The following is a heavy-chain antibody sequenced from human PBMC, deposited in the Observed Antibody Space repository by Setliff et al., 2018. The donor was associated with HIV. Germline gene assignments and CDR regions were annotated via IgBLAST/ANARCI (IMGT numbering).Heavy chain of an antibody. Sequence: SVKVSCKASGGTFSAYAVNWVRQAPGQGLEWMGRIISILGTPNYSHKFQGRVTITADKSTTTTYMELSSLRSDDTAIYYCARDFHVLGYCSADSCPYDASDVWGQETMVTVSS. CDR3: ARDFHVLGYCSADSCPYDASDV. D-gene: IGHD2-15*01. CDR1: GGTFSAYA. J-gene: IGHJ3*01. V-gene: IGHV1-69*04. CDR2: IISILGTP.